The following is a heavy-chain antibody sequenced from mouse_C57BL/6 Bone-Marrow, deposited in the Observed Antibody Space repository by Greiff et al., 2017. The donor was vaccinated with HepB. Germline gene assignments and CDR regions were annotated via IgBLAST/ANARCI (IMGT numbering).Heavy chain of an antibody. Sequence: QVQLQQSGAELVKPGASVKISCKASGYAFSSYWMNWVKQRPGKGLEWIGQIYTGDGDTNYNGKFKGKATLTADKSSSTAYMQLSSLTSEDSAVYFCARSRGAAQATFAYWGQGTLVTVSA. V-gene: IGHV1-80*01. CDR2: IYTGDGDT. CDR3: ARSRGAAQATFAY. D-gene: IGHD3-2*02. J-gene: IGHJ3*01. CDR1: GYAFSSYW.